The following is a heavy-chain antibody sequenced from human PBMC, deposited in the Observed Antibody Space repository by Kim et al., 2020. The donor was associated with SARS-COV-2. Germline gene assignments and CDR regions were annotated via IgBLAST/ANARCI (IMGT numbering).Heavy chain of an antibody. Sequence: YSPSFQGQVTSPADKSTPTAYLQWSSLTASDTAMYYCARSAGPYDYYFDYWGQGTLVTVSS. J-gene: IGHJ4*02. CDR3: ARSAGPYDYYFDY. D-gene: IGHD3-16*01. V-gene: IGHV5-51*01.